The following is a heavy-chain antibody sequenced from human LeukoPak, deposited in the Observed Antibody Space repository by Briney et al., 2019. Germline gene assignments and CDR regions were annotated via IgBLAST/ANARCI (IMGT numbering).Heavy chain of an antibody. CDR1: GFTFSDYG. D-gene: IGHD3-22*01. CDR3: ARDNDPDYSSSPGWFDL. CDR2: TSSDGSNK. V-gene: IGHV3-30*06. Sequence: GGSPRLSCAASGFTFSDYGMHWVRLVPGKGLEWVGVTSSDGSNKFYADSVKGRFTVSRDNSKNTLYLQMNSLRAEDTAVYYCARDNDPDYSSSPGWFDLWGQGTLVTVSS. J-gene: IGHJ5*02.